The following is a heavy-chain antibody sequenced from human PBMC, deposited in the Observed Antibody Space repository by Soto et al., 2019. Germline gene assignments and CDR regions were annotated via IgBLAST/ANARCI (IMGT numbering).Heavy chain of an antibody. J-gene: IGHJ4*02. CDR3: ARAGSSGFRWYFDY. CDR1: GGSISSYY. CDR2: IYYSGST. V-gene: IGHV4-59*01. Sequence: ETLSLTCTVSGGSISSYYWRWIRQPPGRGLEWIGYIYYSGSTNYNPSLKSRITISVDTSKNQFSLQLSSVTAADAVVCYSARAGSSGFRWYFDYWSQGTLVTFSS. D-gene: IGHD6-19*01.